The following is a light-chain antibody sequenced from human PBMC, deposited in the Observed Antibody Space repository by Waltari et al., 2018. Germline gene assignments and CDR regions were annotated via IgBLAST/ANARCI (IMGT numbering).Light chain of an antibody. V-gene: IGLV2-11*01. CDR1: SSDVGGYNY. CDR3: CSYAGSYTKV. Sequence: QSALTQPRSVSGSPGQSGTISCTGTSSDVGGYNYVSWYQQHPGKAPKLIIYDVSKRPAGVPDRFSGPKSGNTASLTISGLQADDEADYYCCSYAGSYTKVFGGGTKLTVL. CDR2: DVS. J-gene: IGLJ3*02.